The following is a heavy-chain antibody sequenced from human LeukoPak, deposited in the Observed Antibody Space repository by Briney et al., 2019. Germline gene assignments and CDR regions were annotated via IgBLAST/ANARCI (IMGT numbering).Heavy chain of an antibody. CDR1: GGSISSYY. CDR2: IYYSGST. J-gene: IGHJ4*02. CDR3: ARSLVVPAACIDY. Sequence: SETLSLTCTVSGGSISSYYWSWIRQPPGKGLEWIGYIYYSGSTNYNPSLKSRVTISVDTSKNQFSLKLSSVTAADTAVYYCARSLVVPAACIDYWGQGTLVTVSS. V-gene: IGHV4-59*12. D-gene: IGHD2-2*01.